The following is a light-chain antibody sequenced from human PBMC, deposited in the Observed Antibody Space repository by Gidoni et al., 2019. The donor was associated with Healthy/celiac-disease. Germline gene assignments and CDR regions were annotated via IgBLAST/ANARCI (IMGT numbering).Light chain of an antibody. CDR1: QSVSSY. CDR3: QQRSNWPRET. J-gene: IGKJ2*01. CDR2: DAS. V-gene: IGKV3-11*01. Sequence: EILLPQSPATLSLSPGERATLSCRASQSVSSYLAWYQQKPGQAPRLLIYDASTRATGIPARCSGRGSGTDFTLTISSLEPEDFAVYYCQQRSNWPRETFGQGTKLEIK.